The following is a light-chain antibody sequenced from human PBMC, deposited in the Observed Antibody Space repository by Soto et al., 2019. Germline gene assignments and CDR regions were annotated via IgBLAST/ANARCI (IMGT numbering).Light chain of an antibody. CDR3: TAWDDSLRAVV. CDR1: SYNIGSNY. J-gene: IGLJ2*01. V-gene: IGLV1-47*01. Sequence: QSVLTQPPSASGTPGQRVTISCSGSSYNIGSNYVYWYQQLPGTAPKLLIYRNNQRPSGVPDRFSGSKSGTSASLAISGLRCEDEAEYYCTAWDDSLRAVVFGGVTKVTVL. CDR2: RNN.